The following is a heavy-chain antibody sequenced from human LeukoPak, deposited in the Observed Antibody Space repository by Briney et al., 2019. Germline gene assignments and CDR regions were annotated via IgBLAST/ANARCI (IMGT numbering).Heavy chain of an antibody. V-gene: IGHV3-7*01. CDR3: ARAVGYSSGWYDPYYYGMDV. CDR1: GFTFNTYW. D-gene: IGHD6-19*01. J-gene: IGHJ6*02. Sequence: GGSLRLSCAASGFTFNTYWMSWVRQAPGKGLEWVANIKIDGSEKYYVDSVKGRFTISRDNAKNSLYLQMNSLRVEDTAVYYCARAVGYSSGWYDPYYYGMDVWGQGTTVTVSS. CDR2: IKIDGSEK.